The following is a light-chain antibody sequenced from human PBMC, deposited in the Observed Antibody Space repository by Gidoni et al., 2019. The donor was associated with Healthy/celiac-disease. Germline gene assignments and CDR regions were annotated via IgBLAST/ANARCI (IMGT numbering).Light chain of an antibody. V-gene: IGKV3-20*01. J-gene: IGKJ4*02. CDR1: QSVGNNY. CDR3: QQYANSPLT. Sequence: EIVLTHSPGTLSLSPGERAPLSCRASQSVGNNYLAWYQQKPGQAPRLLIYSASSRATGIPDRFSGSGSGTDFTLTISRLEPEDFAVYYCQQYANSPLTFGGGTKVEIK. CDR2: SAS.